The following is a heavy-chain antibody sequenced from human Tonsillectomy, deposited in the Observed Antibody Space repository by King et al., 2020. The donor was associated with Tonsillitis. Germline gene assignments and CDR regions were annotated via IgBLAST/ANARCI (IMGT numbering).Heavy chain of an antibody. CDR2: INPNSGGT. D-gene: IGHD3-10*01. V-gene: IGHV1-2*02. J-gene: IGHJ5*02. Sequence: VQLVESGAEVKKPGASVKVSCKASGYTFTGYYMHWVRQAPGQGLEWMGWINPNSGGTNYAQKFQGRVTMTRDTSISTAYMELSRLRTDDTAVYYCARDRTIFRLTMVRGVITTWGQGTLVTVSS. CDR3: ARDRTIFRLTMVRGVITT. CDR1: GYTFTGYY.